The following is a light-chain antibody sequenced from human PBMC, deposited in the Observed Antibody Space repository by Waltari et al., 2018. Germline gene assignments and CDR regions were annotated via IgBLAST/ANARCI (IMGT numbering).Light chain of an antibody. J-gene: IGLJ2*01. CDR3: QAGERNTV. CDR1: RLGDKF. V-gene: IGLV3-1*01. CDR2: QGT. Sequence: SYDLTQPPSLSVSPGQTATITCSGHRLGDKFCSWYQQKPGHSPVRVMYQGTKRPSGIPEQFSGTNSENTATLTISGTQATDEADYYCQAGERNTVFGGGTKLTVL.